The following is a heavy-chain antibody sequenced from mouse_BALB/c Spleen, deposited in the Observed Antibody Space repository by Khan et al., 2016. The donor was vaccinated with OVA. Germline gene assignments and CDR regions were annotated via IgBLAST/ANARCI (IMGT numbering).Heavy chain of an antibody. V-gene: IGHV9-3-1*01. CDR1: GYTFTNYG. Sequence: QVQLKQSGPELKKPGETVKISCKASGYTFTNYGMNWVKQAPGKGLKWMGWINTYTGEPTYADDFKGRFAFSLKTSASTAYLQINNLKNEDTATYFCARSNGNYWFTYWGQGTLVTVSA. J-gene: IGHJ3*01. CDR2: INTYTGEP. CDR3: ARSNGNYWFTY. D-gene: IGHD2-1*01.